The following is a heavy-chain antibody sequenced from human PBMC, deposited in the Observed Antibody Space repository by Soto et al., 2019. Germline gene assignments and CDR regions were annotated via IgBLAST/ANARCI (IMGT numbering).Heavy chain of an antibody. V-gene: IGHV3-30*18. CDR3: VKERTAETARGLDY. Sequence: GGSLRLSCAASGFSFRSYGMQWVRQAPGKGPEWVSVISYGGGAKHYAESVKGRFTISRDNSKNMLYLQMDSLRAEDTAVYYCVKERTAETARGLDYWGQGTRVTVSS. J-gene: IGHJ4*02. CDR1: GFSFRSYG. CDR2: ISYGGGAK.